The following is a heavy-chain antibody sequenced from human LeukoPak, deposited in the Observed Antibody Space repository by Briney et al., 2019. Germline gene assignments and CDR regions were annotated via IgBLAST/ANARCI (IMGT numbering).Heavy chain of an antibody. CDR1: GFTVSSNY. V-gene: IGHV3-66*01. Sequence: GGSLRLSCAASGFTVSSNYMSWVRQAPGKGLEWVSVIYSGGSTYYADSVKGRFTISRDNAKNTVYLQMNSLRAEDTAVYYCARVLGSQIDYWGQGTLVTVSS. J-gene: IGHJ4*02. CDR2: IYSGGST. CDR3: ARVLGSQIDY. D-gene: IGHD3-10*01.